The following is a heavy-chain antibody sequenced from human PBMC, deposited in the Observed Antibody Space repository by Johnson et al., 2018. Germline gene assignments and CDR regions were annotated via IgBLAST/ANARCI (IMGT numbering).Heavy chain of an antibody. V-gene: IGHV3-21*01. CDR2: ISSSSSYI. CDR1: GFTFSSYS. CDR3: ARSQSAYYGDYVGAEYFQH. J-gene: IGHJ1*01. D-gene: IGHD4-17*01. Sequence: LRLSCAASGFTFSSYSMDWVRQAPGKGLEWVSSISSSSSYIHYADSLKGRFTIPRDNAKNSLYLQMNSLRAEDTAVYYCARSQSAYYGDYVGAEYFQHWGQGTLVTVSS.